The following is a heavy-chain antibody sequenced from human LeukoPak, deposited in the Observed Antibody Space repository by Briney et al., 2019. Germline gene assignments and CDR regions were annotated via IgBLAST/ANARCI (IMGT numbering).Heavy chain of an antibody. J-gene: IGHJ4*02. CDR2: ISVGGDYT. CDR1: GFTFSSSA. V-gene: IGHV3-23*01. CDR3: AKNFGSSAWHHFDY. Sequence: RGSLRLSCAASGFTFSSSAMNWIRQAPGKGLEWVSGISVGGDYTYYADSVKGRFTISRDNSKNTLYLQMNSLRAEDTAVYYCAKNFGSSAWHHFDYWGQGTLVTVSS. D-gene: IGHD6-19*01.